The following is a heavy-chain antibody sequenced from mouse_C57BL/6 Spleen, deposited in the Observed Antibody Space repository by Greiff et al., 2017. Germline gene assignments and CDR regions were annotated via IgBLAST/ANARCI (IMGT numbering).Heavy chain of an antibody. Sequence: EVQVVESEGGLVQPGSSMKLSCPASGFTFSDYYMAWVRQVPEKGLEWVANINSDGSSTYYLDSLKSRFIISGDNAKNILYLQMSSLESEDTATYYWARVYDYDGGFDYWGQGTTLTVSS. V-gene: IGHV5-16*01. CDR1: GFTFSDYY. J-gene: IGHJ2*01. CDR2: INSDGSST. CDR3: ARVYDYDGGFDY. D-gene: IGHD2-4*01.